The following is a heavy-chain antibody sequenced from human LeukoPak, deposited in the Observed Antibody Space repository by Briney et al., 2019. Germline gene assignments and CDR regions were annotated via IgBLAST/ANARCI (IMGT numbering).Heavy chain of an antibody. V-gene: IGHV3-33*01. J-gene: IGHJ4*02. CDR2: IYYDGTDK. CDR3: ARHHPSYYDSSGYYLVDY. CDR1: GFTFSSYG. Sequence: GGSLRLSCAATGFTFSSYGMHRVRQAPGVGLEWVAFIYYDGTDKYYADSVKGRFTISRDNSENTLFLQMNSLRAEDTAVYYCARHHPSYYDSSGYYLVDYWGQGTLVSVSS. D-gene: IGHD3-22*01.